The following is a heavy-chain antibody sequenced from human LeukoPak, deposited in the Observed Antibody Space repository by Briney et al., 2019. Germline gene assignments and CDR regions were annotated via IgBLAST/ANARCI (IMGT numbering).Heavy chain of an antibody. CDR1: GFTFDDYA. V-gene: IGHV3-9*01. CDR3: ARGYSSSWDYFDY. J-gene: IGHJ4*02. Sequence: GGSLRLSCAASGFTFDDYAMHWARQAPGKGLEWVSGISWNSGSIGYADSVKGRFTISRDNAKNSLYLQMNSLRAEDTAVYYCARGYSSSWDYFDYWGQGTLVTVSS. CDR2: ISWNSGSI. D-gene: IGHD6-13*01.